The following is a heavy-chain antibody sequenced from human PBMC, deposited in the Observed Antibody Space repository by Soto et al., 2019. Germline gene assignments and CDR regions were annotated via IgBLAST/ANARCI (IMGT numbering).Heavy chain of an antibody. CDR2: IYWDDDK. Sequence: QITLKESGPTLVKPTQTLTLTCTFSGFSLSTSGVGVGWIRQPPGQALEWLALIYWDDDKRYSPSLKSRLTITKDTSKNQVVLTMTNMDPVDTDTYYCAHRRGYGYNSHSYTMDVWGQGTTVTVS. J-gene: IGHJ6*02. V-gene: IGHV2-5*02. CDR1: GFSLSTSGVG. CDR3: AHRRGYGYNSHSYTMDV. D-gene: IGHD5-12*01.